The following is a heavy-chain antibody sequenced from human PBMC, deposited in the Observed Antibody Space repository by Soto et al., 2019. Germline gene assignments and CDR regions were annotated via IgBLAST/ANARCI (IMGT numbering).Heavy chain of an antibody. CDR1: GFTFSSYG. J-gene: IGHJ6*02. CDR3: ARDKVPYYYYGMDV. D-gene: IGHD3-10*01. V-gene: IGHV3-33*01. CDR2: IWYDGSNK. Sequence: PGGSLRLSCAASGFTFSSYGMHWVRQAPGKGLEWVAVIWYDGSNKYYADSVKGRFTISRDNSKNTLYLQMNSLRAEDTAVYYCARDKVPYYYYGMDVWGQGTTVTVS.